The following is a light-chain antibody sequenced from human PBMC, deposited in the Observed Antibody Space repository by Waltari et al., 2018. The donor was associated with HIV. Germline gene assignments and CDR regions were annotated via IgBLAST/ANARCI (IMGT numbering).Light chain of an antibody. J-gene: IGLJ2*01. Sequence: QSVLTQPPSVAGAPGQRVTLSCTGSNSNIGPHAGHWYQQFHGTAPQLLIYNTNSRPSGVPYRFSGSKSGTSASLAITGLQAEDEADYFCQSSDSTLSGSVFGGGTKLTVL. CDR1: NSNIGPHA. CDR3: QSSDSTLSGSV. V-gene: IGLV1-40*01. CDR2: NTN.